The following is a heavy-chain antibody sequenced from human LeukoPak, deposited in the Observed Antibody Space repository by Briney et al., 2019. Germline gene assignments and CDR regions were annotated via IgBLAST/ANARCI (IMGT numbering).Heavy chain of an antibody. CDR2: ISGSGGST. CDR3: ARDQGGYCSSTSCYFNYYYYGMDV. D-gene: IGHD2-2*01. Sequence: GGSLRLSCAASGFTFSSYAMSWVRQAPGKGLEWVSAISGSGGSTYYADSVKGRFTISRDNAKNSLYLQMNSLRAEDTAVYYCARDQGGYCSSTSCYFNYYYYGMDVWGQGTTVTVSS. CDR1: GFTFSSYA. V-gene: IGHV3-23*01. J-gene: IGHJ6*02.